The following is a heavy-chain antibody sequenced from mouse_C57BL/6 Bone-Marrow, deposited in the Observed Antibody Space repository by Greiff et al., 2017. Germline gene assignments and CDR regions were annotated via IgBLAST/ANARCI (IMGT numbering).Heavy chain of an antibody. CDR3: ARGLRRSGFAY. D-gene: IGHD2-2*01. J-gene: IGHJ3*01. Sequence: QVQLQQPGAELVKPGASVKLSCKASGYTFTSYWMHWVKQRPGQGLEWIGMIHPNSGSTNYNEKFKSKATLTVDKSSSTAYMQRSSLTSEDFAVYYCARGLRRSGFAYWGQGTLVTVSA. CDR2: IHPNSGST. V-gene: IGHV1-64*01. CDR1: GYTFTSYW.